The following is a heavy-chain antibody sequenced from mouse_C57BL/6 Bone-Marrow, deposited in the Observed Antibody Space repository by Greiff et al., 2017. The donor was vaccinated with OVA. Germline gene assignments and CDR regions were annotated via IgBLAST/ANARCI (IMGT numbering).Heavy chain of an antibody. CDR2: INSDGGST. Sequence: EVKLMESGGGLVQPGESLKLSCESNEYEFPSHDMSWVRKTPEKRLELVAAINSDGGSTYYPDTMERRFIISRDNTKKTLYLQLSSLRSEDTALYYCARPQLRPAMDYWGQGTSVTVSS. CDR1: EYEFPSHD. CDR3: ARPQLRPAMDY. V-gene: IGHV5-2*01. D-gene: IGHD3-1*01. J-gene: IGHJ4*01.